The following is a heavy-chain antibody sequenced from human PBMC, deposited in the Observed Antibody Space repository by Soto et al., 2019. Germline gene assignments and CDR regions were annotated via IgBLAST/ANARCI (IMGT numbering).Heavy chain of an antibody. CDR3: AKKVNSGPGSQYFDY. CDR2: FRTSGDDGTT. D-gene: IGHD1-1*01. J-gene: IGHJ4*02. V-gene: IGHV3-23*01. CDR1: GFTFSSYS. Sequence: RGSLRLSCAASGFTFSSYSMSWVRQAPGKGLEWISGFRTSGDDGTTYYADSVKGRFTISRDNSKNTLFLQMNSLRAEDTAIYYCAKKVNSGPGSQYFDYWGQGTLVTVSS.